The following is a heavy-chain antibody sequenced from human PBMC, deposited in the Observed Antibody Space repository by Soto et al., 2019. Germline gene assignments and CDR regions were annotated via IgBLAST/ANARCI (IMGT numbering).Heavy chain of an antibody. CDR2: ISGGGGTT. J-gene: IGHJ4*02. CDR1: GFTFSNYA. Sequence: PGGSLRLSXAASGFTFSNYAMTWVRQAPGKGLEWVSSISGGGGTTYYADSVKGRFTISRDNSENTLYVQMNSLRAEDTAVYFCAKDREYSTDWYTGDCWGPGTLVTVS. D-gene: IGHD6-6*01. V-gene: IGHV3-23*01. CDR3: AKDREYSTDWYTGDC.